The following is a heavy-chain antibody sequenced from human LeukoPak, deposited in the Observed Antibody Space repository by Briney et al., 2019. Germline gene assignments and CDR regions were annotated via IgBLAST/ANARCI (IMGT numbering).Heavy chain of an antibody. V-gene: IGHV3-30-3*01. J-gene: IGHJ5*02. D-gene: IGHD4-17*01. CDR3: AKAAYGDYVNWFDP. CDR2: ISYDGSNK. CDR1: GFTFSSYA. Sequence: GGSLRLSCAASGFTFSSYAMHWVRQAPGKGLEWVAVISYDGSNKYYADSVTGRFTISRDNSKNTLYLQMNSLRGEDTALYYCAKAAYGDYVNWFDPWGQGILVIVSS.